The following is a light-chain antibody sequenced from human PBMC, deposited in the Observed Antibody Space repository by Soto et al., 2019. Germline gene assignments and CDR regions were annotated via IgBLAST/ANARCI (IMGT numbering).Light chain of an antibody. V-gene: IGKV3-15*01. CDR1: QSVSSN. CDR2: GAS. CDR3: QQYNIWPLS. J-gene: IGKJ3*01. Sequence: EIVMTQSPATLSVSPGERATLSCRASQSVSSNLAWYQQKFGQAPSLLIYGASTRATGIPARFSGSASGTEFTLTISSLQSEDFAVYYCQQYNIWPLSFGPGNKVDI.